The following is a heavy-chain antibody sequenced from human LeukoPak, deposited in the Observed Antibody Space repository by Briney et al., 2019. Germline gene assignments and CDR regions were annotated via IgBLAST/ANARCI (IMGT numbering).Heavy chain of an antibody. D-gene: IGHD3-16*01. J-gene: IGHJ4*02. Sequence: ASVKVSCKASGDTFSNYPINWVRQAPGQGLEWLGRIIPFLTLTNYAQNFQDRVTITADKSTSTAYMELSSLRSEDTAMYYCARSLNFASPMTFDYWGQGTLVTVSP. CDR2: IIPFLTLT. V-gene: IGHV1-69*02. CDR3: ARSLNFASPMTFDY. CDR1: GDTFSNYP.